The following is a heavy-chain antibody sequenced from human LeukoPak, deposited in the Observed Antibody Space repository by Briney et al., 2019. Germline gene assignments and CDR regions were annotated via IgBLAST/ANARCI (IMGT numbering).Heavy chain of an antibody. CDR2: IYHSGST. CDR3: ARDQGGAAPPFDY. V-gene: IGHV4-4*02. J-gene: IGHJ4*02. D-gene: IGHD6-6*01. Sequence: SETLSLTCAVSGGSISSSNWWSWVRQPPGKGLEWIGEIYHSGSTNYNPSLKSRVTISVDKSKNQFSLKLSSVTVADTAVYYCARDQGGAAPPFDYWGQGTQVTVSS. CDR1: GGSISSSNW.